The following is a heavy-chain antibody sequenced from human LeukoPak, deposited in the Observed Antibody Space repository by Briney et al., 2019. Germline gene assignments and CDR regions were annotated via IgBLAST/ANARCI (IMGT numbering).Heavy chain of an antibody. J-gene: IGHJ5*02. CDR3: ARSTRITIFGVVTLNWFDP. Sequence: SETLSLTCAVYGGSFSGYYWSWIRQPPGKGLEWIGEINHSGSTNYNPSLKSRVTISVDTSKNQFSLKLNSVTAADTAVYYCARSTRITIFGVVTLNWFDPWGQGTLVTVSS. V-gene: IGHV4-34*01. CDR2: INHSGST. D-gene: IGHD3-3*01. CDR1: GGSFSGYY.